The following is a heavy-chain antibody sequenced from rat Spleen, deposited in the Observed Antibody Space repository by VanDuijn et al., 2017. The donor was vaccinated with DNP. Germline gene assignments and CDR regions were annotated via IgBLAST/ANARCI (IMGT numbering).Heavy chain of an antibody. V-gene: IGHV5-7*01. CDR3: VTRGVGPRYYWYFDF. Sequence: EVQLVESGGGLVQPGRXXKLSCAXXXFTXXXYXXXWVXXXPQXGXEWLPTISSHAGSSSYRDSVKGRFTISRHNAENPLYLQMDSLWSEDTATYYFVTRGVGPRYYWYFDFWGPGAMVTVSS. J-gene: IGHJ1*01. CDR1: XFTXXXYX. D-gene: IGHD4-3*01. CDR2: ISSHAGSS.